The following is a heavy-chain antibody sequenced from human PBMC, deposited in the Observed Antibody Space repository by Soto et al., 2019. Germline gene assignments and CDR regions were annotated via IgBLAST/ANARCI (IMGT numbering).Heavy chain of an antibody. CDR2: IIPIFGRA. V-gene: IGHV1-69*13. CDR3: ARGVHQDSSGYYYFY. J-gene: IGHJ4*02. D-gene: IGHD3-22*01. Sequence: SVKVSCKASGGTFSSYGIDWVRQAPGQGLEWMGGIIPIFGRANYAQKIQGRVTITADESTSTAYMELRSLRSEDTAVYYCARGVHQDSSGYYYFYWGQGTLVTVSS. CDR1: GGTFSSYG.